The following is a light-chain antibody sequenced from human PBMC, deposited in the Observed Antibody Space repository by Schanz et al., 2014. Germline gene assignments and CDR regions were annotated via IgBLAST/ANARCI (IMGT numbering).Light chain of an antibody. CDR3: SSNGGVNIYV. V-gene: IGLV2-8*01. Sequence: QSALTQPASVSGSPGQSITISCTGTSSDVGGYNYVSWYQLHPGKAPKLMIFGVSKRPSGVPDRFSGSRSGNTASLTVSGLQAEDEADYYCSSNGGVNIYVFGTGTKLTVL. CDR2: GVS. CDR1: SSDVGGYNY. J-gene: IGLJ1*01.